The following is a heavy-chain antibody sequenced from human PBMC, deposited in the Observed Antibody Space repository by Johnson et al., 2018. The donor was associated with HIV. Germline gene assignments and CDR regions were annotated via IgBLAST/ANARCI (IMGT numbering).Heavy chain of an antibody. J-gene: IGHJ3*02. CDR2: VSGDGGDT. CDR3: AKERRAPRAFDI. CDR1: GFTFNTYS. D-gene: IGHD1-26*01. V-gene: IGHV3-64*04. Sequence: VQLVESGGGLVQPGGSLRLSCAASGFTFNTYSLQWVRQSPGKGLEYVAAVSGDGGDTYYVESVKGRFTISRDNSKSTLYLQMNSLRAEDTAVYYCAKERRAPRAFDIWGQGTMVTVSS.